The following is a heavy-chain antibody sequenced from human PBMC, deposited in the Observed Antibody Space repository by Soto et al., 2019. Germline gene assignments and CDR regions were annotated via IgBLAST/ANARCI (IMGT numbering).Heavy chain of an antibody. CDR2: IIPIFGTA. CDR3: TRAPLGIIVAPDF. CDR1: GSTFSSYA. D-gene: IGHD3-22*01. J-gene: IGHJ4*02. V-gene: IGHV1-69*13. Sequence: SVKVSCKASGSTFSSYAISWVRQAPGQGLEWMGGIIPIFGTANYAQRFQGRVTITADESTSTAYMELSSLRSEDTAVYYCTRAPLGIIVAPDFWGQGTLVTVSS.